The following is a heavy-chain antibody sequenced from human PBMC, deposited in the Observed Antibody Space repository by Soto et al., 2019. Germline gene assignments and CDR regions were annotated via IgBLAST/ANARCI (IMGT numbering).Heavy chain of an antibody. CDR3: ARDRCSSTSCHYYYYMDV. D-gene: IGHD2-2*01. CDR2: ISAYNGNT. Sequence: GASVKVSCKASGYTFSYGTSWVRQAPGQGLEWMGWISAYNGNTNYAQKLQGRVTMTTDTSTSTAYMELRSLRSDDTAVYYCARDRCSSTSCHYYYYMDVWGKGTTVTVSS. CDR1: GYTFSYG. J-gene: IGHJ6*03. V-gene: IGHV1-18*01.